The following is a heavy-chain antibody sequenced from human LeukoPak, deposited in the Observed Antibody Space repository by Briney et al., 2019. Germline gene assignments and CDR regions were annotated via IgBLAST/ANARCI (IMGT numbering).Heavy chain of an antibody. CDR1: GFTFSSYS. CDR3: ARDLIGRFDFWSGSGMDV. CDR2: ISSSSSYI. Sequence: PGGSLRFSCAASGFTFSSYSMNWVRQAPGKGLEWVSSISSSSSYIYYADSVKGRFTISRDNAKNSLYLQMNSLRAEDTAVYYCARDLIGRFDFWSGSGMDVWGQGTTVTVSS. V-gene: IGHV3-21*01. D-gene: IGHD3-3*01. J-gene: IGHJ6*02.